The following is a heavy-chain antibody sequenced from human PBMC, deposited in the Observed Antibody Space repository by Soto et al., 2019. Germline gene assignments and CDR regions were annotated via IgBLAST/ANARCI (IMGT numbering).Heavy chain of an antibody. Sequence: PSETLSLTCTVSGGSISSRGYYWGWIRQPPGKGLEWIGSIYYSGSTYYNPSLKSRVTISVDTSKNQFSLKLSSVTAADTAVYYCARGIDYDILTGQPIGWDNWFDPWGQGTLVTVSS. J-gene: IGHJ5*02. CDR3: ARGIDYDILTGQPIGWDNWFDP. V-gene: IGHV4-39*07. D-gene: IGHD3-9*01. CDR2: IYYSGST. CDR1: GGSISSRGYY.